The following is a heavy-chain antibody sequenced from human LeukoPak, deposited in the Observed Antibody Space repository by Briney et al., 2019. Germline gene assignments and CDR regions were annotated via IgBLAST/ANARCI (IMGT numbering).Heavy chain of an antibody. J-gene: IGHJ5*02. V-gene: IGHV3-23*01. CDR1: GFTFSSYA. CDR2: IRGNGDST. CDR3: AKGVQWEAPWFDP. D-gene: IGHD1-26*01. Sequence: GGSLRLSCAASGFTFSSYAMSWIRQGPGKGLEWVSTIRGNGDSTYYADSVKGRFTISRDNSKNTLYLQMSSLRAEDTALYYCAKGVQWEAPWFDPWGQGTLVTVSS.